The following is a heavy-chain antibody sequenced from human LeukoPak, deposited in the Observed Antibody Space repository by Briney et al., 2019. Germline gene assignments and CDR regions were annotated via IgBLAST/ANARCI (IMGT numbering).Heavy chain of an antibody. CDR2: ISGSGGST. Sequence: GGSLRLSCAASGFTFSSYAISWVRQAPGKGLEWVAAISGSGGSTYYADSVKGRFTISRDNSKNTLYLQMNSLRAEDTAVYYCAKEGYDILTGYSHFDYWGQGTLVTVSS. CDR3: AKEGYDILTGYSHFDY. J-gene: IGHJ4*02. V-gene: IGHV3-23*01. D-gene: IGHD3-9*01. CDR1: GFTFSSYA.